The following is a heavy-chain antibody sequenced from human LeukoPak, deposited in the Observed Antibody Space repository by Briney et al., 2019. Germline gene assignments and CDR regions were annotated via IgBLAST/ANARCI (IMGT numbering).Heavy chain of an antibody. V-gene: IGHV3-23*01. J-gene: IGHJ4*02. CDR1: GFTFTSHA. CDR3: ARTNVPLMLYAPPDS. CDR2: INDSGDST. Sequence: GGSLRLSCAASGFTFTSHAMSWVRQAPGKGLEWVSGINDSGDSTYYADSVKGRFTISRDNSKKTLYLQMSGLRAEDTAVYYCARTNVPLMLYAPPDSWGQGTLVTVSS. D-gene: IGHD2-8*01.